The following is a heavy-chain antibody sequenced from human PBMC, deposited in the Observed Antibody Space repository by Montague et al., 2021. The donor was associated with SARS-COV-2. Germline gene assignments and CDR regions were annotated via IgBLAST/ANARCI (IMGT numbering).Heavy chain of an antibody. CDR2: ISYDGSNK. J-gene: IGHJ4*02. V-gene: IGHV3-30-3*01. CDR3: ARDLVVVAATPNDY. Sequence: SLRLSCAASGFTFSSYAMHWVRQAPGKGLEWVAVISYDGSNKYYADSVKGRFTISRDNSKNTLYLQMNSLRAEDTAVYYCARDLVVVAATPNDYWGQGTLVTVSS. D-gene: IGHD2-15*01. CDR1: GFTFSSYA.